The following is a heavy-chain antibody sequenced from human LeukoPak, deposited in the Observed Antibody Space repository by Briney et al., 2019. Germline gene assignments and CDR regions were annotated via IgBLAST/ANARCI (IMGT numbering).Heavy chain of an antibody. CDR3: AREDTYGGNND. V-gene: IGHV1-69*13. Sequence: ASVKVSCKASGYTFTSYGISWVRQAPGQGLEWMGGIIPIFGTANYAQKFQGRVTITADESTSTAYMELSSLRSEDTAVYYCAREDTYGGNNDWGQGTLVTVSS. CDR1: GYTFTSYG. CDR2: IIPIFGTA. J-gene: IGHJ4*02. D-gene: IGHD4-23*01.